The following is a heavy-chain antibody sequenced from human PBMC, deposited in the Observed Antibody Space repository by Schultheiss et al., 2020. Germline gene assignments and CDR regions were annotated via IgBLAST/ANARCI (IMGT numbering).Heavy chain of an antibody. Sequence: GGSLRLSCAASGFTFSSYSMNWVRQAPGKGLEWVSSISSSSSYIYYADSVKGRFTISRDNSKNTLYLQMNSLRAEDTAVYYCAKNGRTVVYYYYGMDVWGQGTTVTVSS. J-gene: IGHJ6*02. V-gene: IGHV3-21*01. CDR1: GFTFSSYS. CDR2: ISSSSSYI. D-gene: IGHD4-23*01. CDR3: AKNGRTVVYYYYGMDV.